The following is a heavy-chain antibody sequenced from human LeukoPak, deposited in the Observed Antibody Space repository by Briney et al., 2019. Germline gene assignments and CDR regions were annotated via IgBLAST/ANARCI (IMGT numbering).Heavy chain of an antibody. D-gene: IGHD6-6*01. CDR2: IYYSGST. CDR3: ARLSSLANIAARGRTWLDP. CDR1: GGSINNSY. J-gene: IGHJ5*02. V-gene: IGHV4-59*01. Sequence: SETLSLTCTVSGGSINNSYWTWIRQPPGKGLEWIGHIYYSGSTNYSPSLKSRVTISGDTSKNQFSLKLSSVTAADTAVYYCARLSSLANIAARGRTWLDPWGQGSLVTVSS.